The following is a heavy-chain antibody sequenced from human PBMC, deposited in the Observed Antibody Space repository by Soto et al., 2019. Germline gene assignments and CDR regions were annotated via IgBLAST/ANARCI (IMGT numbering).Heavy chain of an antibody. J-gene: IGHJ1*01. Sequence: QVQLQQSGPGLVKPSQTLSLTCTVSGGSISSGDYYWSWMRQPPGKALEGIGYVYYSGSTYYHPYLKSQLTISVDKSKNESALKLSSVPAADTVVYYDARADYYDHYGAEYFQHWGQGTLVTVSS. D-gene: IGHD4-17*01. CDR1: GGSISSGDYY. CDR2: VYYSGST. CDR3: ARADYYDHYGAEYFQH. V-gene: IGHV4-30-4*01.